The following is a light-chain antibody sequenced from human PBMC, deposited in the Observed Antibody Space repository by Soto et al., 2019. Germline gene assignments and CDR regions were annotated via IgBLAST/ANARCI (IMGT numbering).Light chain of an antibody. J-gene: IGLJ3*02. Sequence: QLVLTQPPSVSGAPGQRVTISCTGSSSNIGAGYDVHWYQQLPGTAPQLLIFNNVNRPSGVPDRFSGSKSGTSASLAITGLQAEDEADYYCQSYDSSLSGSMVFGGGTKLTVL. V-gene: IGLV1-40*01. CDR2: NNV. CDR1: SSNIGAGYD. CDR3: QSYDSSLSGSMV.